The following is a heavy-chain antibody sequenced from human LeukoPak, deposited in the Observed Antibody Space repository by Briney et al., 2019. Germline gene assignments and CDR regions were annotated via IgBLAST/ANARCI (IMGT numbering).Heavy chain of an antibody. V-gene: IGHV3-23*01. CDR1: GFTFGSHA. D-gene: IGHD3-9*01. J-gene: IGHJ6*02. CDR3: ARVSSANYDILTGYYRQYYYYYGMDV. CDR2: IFGSGGSP. Sequence: GGSLRLSCEASGFTFGSHAMYWVRQAPGKGLEWVAGIFGSGGSPHYADPVKGRFTISRDNAKNSLYLQMNSLRAEDTAVYYCARVSSANYDILTGYYRQYYYYYGMDVWGQGTTVTVSS.